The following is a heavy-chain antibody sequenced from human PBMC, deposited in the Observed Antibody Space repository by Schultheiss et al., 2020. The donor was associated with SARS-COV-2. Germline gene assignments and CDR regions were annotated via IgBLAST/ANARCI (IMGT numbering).Heavy chain of an antibody. V-gene: IGHV4-39*01. Sequence: SETLSLTCTVSGGSISSSSYYWGWIRQPPGKGLEWIGSIYYSGSTYYNPSLKSRVTISVDTSKNQFSLKLSSVTAADTAVYYCARGAHGYYYGMDVWGQGTTVTVSS. CDR1: GGSISSSSYY. CDR3: ARGAHGYYYGMDV. J-gene: IGHJ6*02. D-gene: IGHD1-26*01. CDR2: IYYSGST.